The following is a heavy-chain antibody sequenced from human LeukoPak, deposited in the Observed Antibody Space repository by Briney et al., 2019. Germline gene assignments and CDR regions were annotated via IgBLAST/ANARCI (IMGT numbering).Heavy chain of an antibody. CDR1: GGTFSSYA. CDR3: ASGVGYYDILPNYYYGMDV. CDR2: IIPIFGTA. J-gene: IGHJ6*02. D-gene: IGHD3-9*01. Sequence: SVKVSCKAPGGTFSSYAISWVRQAPGQGLEWMGGIIPIFGTANYAQKFQGRVTITADESTSTAYMELSSLRSEDTAVYYCASGVGYYDILPNYYYGMDVWGQGTTVTVSS. V-gene: IGHV1-69*13.